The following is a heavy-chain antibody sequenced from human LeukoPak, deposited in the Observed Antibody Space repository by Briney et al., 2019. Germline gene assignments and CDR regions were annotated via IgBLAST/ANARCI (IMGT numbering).Heavy chain of an antibody. D-gene: IGHD6-13*01. CDR3: ATGLAAAGTGY. CDR1: GGTFSSYA. Sequence: ASVKVSCKASGGTFSSYAISWVRQAPGQGLEWMGGIIPIFGTANYAQKFQGRVTTTEDTPTDTAYMELSSLRSEDTAVYYCATGLAAAGTGYWGQGTLVTVSS. CDR2: IIPIFGTA. J-gene: IGHJ4*02. V-gene: IGHV1-69*06.